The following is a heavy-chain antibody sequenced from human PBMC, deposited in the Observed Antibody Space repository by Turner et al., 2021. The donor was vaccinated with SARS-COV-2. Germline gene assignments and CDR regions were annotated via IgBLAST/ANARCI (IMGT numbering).Heavy chain of an antibody. CDR2: FDPEDGEI. J-gene: IGHJ6*02. CDR3: ATGVAVTGTPSEYYYYYGMDV. V-gene: IGHV1-24*01. CDR1: GYTLTELS. D-gene: IGHD6-19*01. Sequence: QVPLVQSGAEVKKPGASVKVHCKVSGYTLTELSMHWVRQAPGKGLEWMGGFDPEDGEIIYAQKFQGRVTMTEDTSTDTAYMELSSLRSEDTAVYYCATGVAVTGTPSEYYYYYGMDVWGQGTTVTVSS.